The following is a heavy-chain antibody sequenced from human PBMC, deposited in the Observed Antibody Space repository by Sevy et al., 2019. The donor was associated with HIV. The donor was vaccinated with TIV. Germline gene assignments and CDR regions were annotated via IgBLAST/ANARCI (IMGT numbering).Heavy chain of an antibody. J-gene: IGHJ4*02. CDR1: AGSLSGYQ. CDR2: IYDSGRT. D-gene: IGHD3-22*01. CDR3: ARSFNNYYRGIYQMGLDY. V-gene: IGHV4-59*01. Sequence: SETLSLACIVSAGSLSGYQWNWIRQPPGKGLEWIGFIYDSGRTNYNPSLKSRVTISVDTSKNQFSLNLNSVTAADTAVYYCARSFNNYYRGIYQMGLDYWGQGTLVTVSS.